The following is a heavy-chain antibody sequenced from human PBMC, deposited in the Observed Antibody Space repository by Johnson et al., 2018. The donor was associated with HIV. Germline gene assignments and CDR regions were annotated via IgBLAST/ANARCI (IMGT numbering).Heavy chain of an antibody. Sequence: MLLVESGGGVVQPGRSLRLSCAASGFAVSSNYMSWVRQAPGKGLEWVSVIYSGGSTYYADSVKGRFTISRDNSTNTLYLQMNSLRADDTALYYCARGLAYCGGDCSNAFDIWGQGTMVTVSS. D-gene: IGHD2-21*02. CDR3: ARGLAYCGGDCSNAFDI. CDR1: GFAVSSNY. CDR2: IYSGGST. V-gene: IGHV3-66*01. J-gene: IGHJ3*02.